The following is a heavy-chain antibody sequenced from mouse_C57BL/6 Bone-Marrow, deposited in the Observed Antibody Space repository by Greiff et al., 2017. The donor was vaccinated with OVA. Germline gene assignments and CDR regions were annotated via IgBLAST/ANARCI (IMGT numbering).Heavy chain of an antibody. J-gene: IGHJ2*01. V-gene: IGHV3-6*01. Sequence: EVQLVESGPGLVKPSQSLSLTCSVTGYSITSGYYWNWIRQFPGNKLEWMGYISYDGSNNYNPSLKNRISITRDTSKNQFFLKLNSVTTEYTATYYCARDRGGPYYFDYWGQGTTLTVSS. D-gene: IGHD1-1*02. CDR2: ISYDGSN. CDR3: ARDRGGPYYFDY. CDR1: GYSITSGYY.